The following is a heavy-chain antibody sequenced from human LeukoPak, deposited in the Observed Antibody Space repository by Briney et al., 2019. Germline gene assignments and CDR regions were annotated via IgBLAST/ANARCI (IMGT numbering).Heavy chain of an antibody. CDR2: ISAYNGNT. CDR1: GYTFTSYG. CDR3: ARAGITSGWVQNMDY. Sequence: GASVKVSCKASGYTFTSYGINWVRQAPGQGLEWMGWISAYNGNTKHAQKLQGRVTMTTDTSTSTAYMELRRLRSDDTAVYYCARAGITSGWVQNMDYWGQGTLVTVSS. D-gene: IGHD6-19*01. J-gene: IGHJ4*02. V-gene: IGHV1-18*01.